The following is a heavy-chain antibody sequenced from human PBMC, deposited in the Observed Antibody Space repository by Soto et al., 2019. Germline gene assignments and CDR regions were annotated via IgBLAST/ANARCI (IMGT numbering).Heavy chain of an antibody. CDR2: IYYSGST. CDR3: ARHDYSHWFDP. J-gene: IGHJ5*02. Sequence: QLQLQESGPGLVKPSETLSLTCTVSGGSISSSSYYWGWIRQPPGKGLEGIGRIYYSGSTYYNPSLSSRVTISVDTSKNQFSLKLSSVTASDTAVYYCARHDYSHWFDPWGQGTLVTVS. D-gene: IGHD3-16*01. V-gene: IGHV4-39*01. CDR1: GGSISSSSYY.